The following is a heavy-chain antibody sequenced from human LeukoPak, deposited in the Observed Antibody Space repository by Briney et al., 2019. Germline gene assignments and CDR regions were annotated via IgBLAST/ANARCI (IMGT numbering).Heavy chain of an antibody. CDR2: IRYDGSNK. V-gene: IGHV3-30*02. J-gene: IGHJ2*01. D-gene: IGHD4-17*01. CDR3: ARGPYGFWYFDL. Sequence: GGSLRLSCAASGFTFSSYGMHWVRQAPGKGLEWVAFIRYDGSNKYYADSVKGRFTISRDNSKNTLYLQMNSLRAEDTAVYYCARGPYGFWYFDLWGRGTLVTVSS. CDR1: GFTFSSYG.